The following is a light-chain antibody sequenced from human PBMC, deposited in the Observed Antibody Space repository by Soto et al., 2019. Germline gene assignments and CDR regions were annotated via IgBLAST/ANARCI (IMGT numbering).Light chain of an antibody. V-gene: IGKV1-5*03. CDR1: QNINTW. Sequence: DIQMPQSPSTLSSSVVDRVTIAFRASQNINTWLAWYQQKPGKGPTLLIYRASRLESGVPSRFSGSGSGTEFALTISSLQPADFATYYCQQYETYSWTFGQGTKVDIK. J-gene: IGKJ1*01. CDR3: QQYETYSWT. CDR2: RAS.